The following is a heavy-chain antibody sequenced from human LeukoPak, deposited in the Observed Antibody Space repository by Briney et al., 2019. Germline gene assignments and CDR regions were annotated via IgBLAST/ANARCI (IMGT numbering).Heavy chain of an antibody. D-gene: IGHD1-1*01. J-gene: IGHJ4*02. Sequence: PGGSLRLSCAASGFTFSNAYMNWVRQPPGKGLEWIGEIYHSGSPNYNPSLKSRVTISVDKSRNHFSLNLSSVTAADTAVYYCARVNINNWHSCDYWGQGTLVTVSS. CDR3: ARVNINNWHSCDY. CDR2: IYHSGSP. V-gene: IGHV4-4*02. CDR1: GFTFSNAY.